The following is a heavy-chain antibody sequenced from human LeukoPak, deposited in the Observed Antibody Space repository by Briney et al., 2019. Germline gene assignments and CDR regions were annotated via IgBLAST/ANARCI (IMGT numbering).Heavy chain of an antibody. Sequence: SETLSLTCAVYGGSFSGYYWSWIRQPPGKGLEWIGEINHSGSTHYNPSLKSRVTISVDTSKNQFSLKLSSVTAADTAVYYCARGKPGIAAAGTGEQDYWGQGTLVTVSS. CDR1: GGSFSGYY. J-gene: IGHJ4*02. CDR2: INHSGST. CDR3: ARGKPGIAAAGTGEQDY. D-gene: IGHD6-13*01. V-gene: IGHV4-34*01.